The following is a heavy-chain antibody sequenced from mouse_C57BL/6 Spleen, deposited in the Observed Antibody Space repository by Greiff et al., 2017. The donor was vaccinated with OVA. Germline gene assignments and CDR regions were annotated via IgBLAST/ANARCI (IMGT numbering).Heavy chain of an antibody. Sequence: QVQLQQSGAELARPGASVKMSCKASGYTFTSYTMHWVKQRPGQGLEWIGYINPSSGYTTYNQKFKDKATLNADKSNSTVYMQRSSLTSEDSAVYYGAGEEATVVEDGFDYWGQGTTLTVSS. CDR1: GYTFTSYT. CDR2: INPSSGYT. D-gene: IGHD1-1*01. CDR3: AGEEATVVEDGFDY. V-gene: IGHV1-4*01. J-gene: IGHJ2*01.